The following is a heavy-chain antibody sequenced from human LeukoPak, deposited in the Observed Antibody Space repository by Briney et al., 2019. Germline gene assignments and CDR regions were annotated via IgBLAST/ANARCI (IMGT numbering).Heavy chain of an antibody. CDR1: GFTFSSYW. D-gene: IGHD6-6*01. J-gene: IGHJ4*02. CDR2: IHSDGSST. CDR3: ARGLEYSSPLDY. V-gene: IGHV3-74*01. Sequence: GGSLRLSCAAYGFTFSSYWMHWVRQAQGKVLVWVSRIHSDGSSTYYADSVKGRFAISRDNAKKTLYLQMKSLRAEDTAVYYCARGLEYSSPLDYWGQGTLVTVPS.